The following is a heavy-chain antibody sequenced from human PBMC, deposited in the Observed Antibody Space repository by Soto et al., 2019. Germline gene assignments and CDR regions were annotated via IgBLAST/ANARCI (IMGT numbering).Heavy chain of an antibody. CDR3: ARPLGYCSSTSCYFVYYGMDV. CDR2: IIPIFGTA. V-gene: IGHV1-69*13. J-gene: IGHJ6*02. Sequence: ASVKVSCKASGGTFSSYAISWVRQAPGQGLEWMGGIIPIFGTANYAQKFQGRVTITADESTSTAYMELSSLRSEDTAVYYCARPLGYCSSTSCYFVYYGMDVWGQGTTVTVSS. D-gene: IGHD2-2*01. CDR1: GGTFSSYA.